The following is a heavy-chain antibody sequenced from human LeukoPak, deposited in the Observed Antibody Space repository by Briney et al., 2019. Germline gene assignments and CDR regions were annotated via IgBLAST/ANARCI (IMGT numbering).Heavy chain of an antibody. Sequence: GGSLRLSCAASGFTFSNYWLHWVRQAPGKGLVWVSALSGSGYETYYTASVKGRFTISRDESTKTLYLQMNSVRAEDTAVYYCARIPLPQQNDFSSAFDYWGQGTLVTVSS. CDR3: ARIPLPQQNDFSSAFDY. CDR2: LSGSGYET. J-gene: IGHJ4*02. D-gene: IGHD1-1*01. V-gene: IGHV3-23*01. CDR1: GFTFSNYW.